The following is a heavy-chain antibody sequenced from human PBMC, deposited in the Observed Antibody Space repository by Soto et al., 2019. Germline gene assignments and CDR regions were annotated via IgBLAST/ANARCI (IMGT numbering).Heavy chain of an antibody. J-gene: IGHJ6*02. Sequence: GASVKVSCKASGGTFSSYAISWVRQAPGQGLEWMGGIIPIFGTANYAQKFQGRVTITADESTSTAYMELSSLRPEDTAVYYCAAGYGDFYYYGMDVWGQGTTVTVSS. CDR2: IIPIFGTA. CDR1: GGTFSSYA. D-gene: IGHD4-17*01. CDR3: AAGYGDFYYYGMDV. V-gene: IGHV1-69*13.